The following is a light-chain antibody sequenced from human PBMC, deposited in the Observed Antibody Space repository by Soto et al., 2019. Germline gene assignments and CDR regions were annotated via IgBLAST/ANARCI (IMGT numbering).Light chain of an antibody. Sequence: QSVLTQPASVSGSPGQSITISCTGTGSDVGNYIFVSWYRQHPGKAPKLMIYDINNRPSGVSNRFSGSKSGNTASLTISGLQAEDEADYYCVSYITSASYVFGTGTKVTVL. CDR2: DIN. CDR1: GSDVGNYIF. CDR3: VSYITSASYV. V-gene: IGLV2-14*01. J-gene: IGLJ1*01.